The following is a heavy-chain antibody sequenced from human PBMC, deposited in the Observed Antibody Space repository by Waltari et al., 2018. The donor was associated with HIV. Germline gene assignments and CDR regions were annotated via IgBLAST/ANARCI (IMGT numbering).Heavy chain of an antibody. J-gene: IGHJ5*02. CDR2: INPKSGGT. Sequence: QVQLVQSGAEVKSLGASVTVSCPASGYSFGAYYFTGVRQAPGKGLEWMGGINPKSGGTKYAEKLQGRVTMTRDTSITTVYMELNSLMSDDTAVYYCARDMNYYGSGRGWFDPWGQGTLVTVSS. D-gene: IGHD3-10*01. CDR3: ARDMNYYGSGRGWFDP. CDR1: GYSFGAYY. V-gene: IGHV1-2*02.